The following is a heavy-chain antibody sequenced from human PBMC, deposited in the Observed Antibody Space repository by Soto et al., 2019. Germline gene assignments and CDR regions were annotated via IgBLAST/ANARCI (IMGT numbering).Heavy chain of an antibody. CDR3: ASVLRFLEANAVDI. D-gene: IGHD3-3*01. CDR2: ISYDGSNK. J-gene: IGHJ3*02. Sequence: QVQLVESGGGVVQPGRSLRLSCAASGFTFSSYAMHWVRQAPGKGLEWVAVISYDGSNKYYADSVKGRFTISRDNSKNTLYLQMHGLRAEDTAVYYCASVLRFLEANAVDIWGQGTMVTVSS. CDR1: GFTFSSYA. V-gene: IGHV3-30-3*01.